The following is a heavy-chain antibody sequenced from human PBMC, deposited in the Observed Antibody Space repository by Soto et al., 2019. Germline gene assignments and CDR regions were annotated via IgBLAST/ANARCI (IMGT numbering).Heavy chain of an antibody. CDR2: ISYDGSNK. Sequence: GGSLRLSCAASGFTFSSYAMHWVRQAPGKGLEWVAVISYDGSNKYYADSVKGRFTISRDNSKNTLYLQMNSLRAEDTAVYYCARGQRSIAVAGTYYWGQGTLVTVSS. CDR3: ARGQRSIAVAGTYY. D-gene: IGHD6-19*01. CDR1: GFTFSSYA. J-gene: IGHJ4*02. V-gene: IGHV3-30-3*01.